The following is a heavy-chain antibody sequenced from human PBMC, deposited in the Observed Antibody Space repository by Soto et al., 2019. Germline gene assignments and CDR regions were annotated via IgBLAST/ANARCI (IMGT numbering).Heavy chain of an antibody. CDR2: ISIRGGDE. D-gene: IGHD6-6*01. CDR3: ARGTIVARQHLDY. CDR1: GFTFSSYA. J-gene: IGHJ4*02. V-gene: IGHV3-30*03. Sequence: QVQLVESGGGVVQPGKSLRLSCAASGFTFSSYAMHWGRQAPGKGLEWVTVISIRGGDEYYAESVRGRFTISRDDSKNTLYLQMDSLRVEDTAVYYCARGTIVARQHLDYWGQGTLVTVSS.